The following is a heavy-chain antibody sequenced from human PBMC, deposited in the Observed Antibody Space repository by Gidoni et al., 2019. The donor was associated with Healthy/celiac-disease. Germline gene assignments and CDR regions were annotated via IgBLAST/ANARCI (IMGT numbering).Heavy chain of an antibody. CDR2: INPSGGST. CDR1: GYTFTSYY. J-gene: IGHJ4*02. CDR3: ARDRTGAIDY. Sequence: QVQLVQSGAEVKKPGASVKVSCKASGYTFTSYYMHWVRQAPGQGLEWMGIINPSGGSTSYAQKFQGRVTMTRDTSTSTVYMELSSLGSEDTSVYYCARDRTGAIDYWGQGTLVTVSS. D-gene: IGHD1-26*01. V-gene: IGHV1-46*03.